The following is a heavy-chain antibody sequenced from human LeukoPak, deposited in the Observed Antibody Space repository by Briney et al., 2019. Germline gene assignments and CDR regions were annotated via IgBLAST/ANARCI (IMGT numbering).Heavy chain of an antibody. CDR2: INHSGST. D-gene: IGHD6-19*01. CDR1: GGSFSGYY. Sequence: SETLSLTCAVSGGSFSGYYWSWIRQPPGKGLEWIGEINHSGSTNYNPSLKSRVTISADTSKNQFSLKLSSVTAADTAVYYCARGLGIAVAGTGNWFDPWGQGTLVTVSS. V-gene: IGHV4-34*01. CDR3: ARGLGIAVAGTGNWFDP. J-gene: IGHJ5*02.